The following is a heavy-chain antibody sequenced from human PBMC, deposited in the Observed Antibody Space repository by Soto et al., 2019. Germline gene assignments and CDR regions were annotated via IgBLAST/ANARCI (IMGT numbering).Heavy chain of an antibody. CDR1: GFIFSNYD. J-gene: IGHJ2*01. D-gene: IGHD5-12*01. Sequence: LRLSCAASGFIFSNYDMHWVRQVTGKGLEWVSAIDIAGDTYYPDPVKGRFTISRETARNSLYLQMNSLRAGDTAVYYCVRSARWLQSRYFDLWGRGTLVTVSS. V-gene: IGHV3-13*01. CDR3: VRSARWLQSRYFDL. CDR2: IDIAGDT.